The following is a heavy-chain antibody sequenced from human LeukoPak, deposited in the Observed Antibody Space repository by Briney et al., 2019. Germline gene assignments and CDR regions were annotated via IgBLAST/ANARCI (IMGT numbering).Heavy chain of an antibody. CDR3: ARERKGYCGGDCYTKGMDV. V-gene: IGHV1-69*13. J-gene: IGHJ6*02. CDR1: VGTFSSYA. D-gene: IGHD2-21*02. Sequence: SVKVSCKASVGTFSSYAISWVRQAPGQGLEWMGGIIPIFGTANYAQKFKGRVTITADESTSTAYMELSSLRSEDTAVYYCARERKGYCGGDCYTKGMDVWGQGTTVTVSS. CDR2: IIPIFGTA.